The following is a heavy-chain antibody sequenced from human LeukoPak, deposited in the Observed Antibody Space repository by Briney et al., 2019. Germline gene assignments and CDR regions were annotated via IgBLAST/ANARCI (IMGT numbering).Heavy chain of an antibody. CDR3: ARVGYGETYFDY. V-gene: IGHV3-21*01. CDR2: ISSSNDYI. J-gene: IGHJ4*02. D-gene: IGHD4-17*01. CDR1: GFTFSTST. Sequence: GGSLRLSCAAPGFTFSTSTMNWVRQAPGKGLEWGSSISSSNDYIYYADSVKGRFTISRDNAKNSLYLQMNSLRAEDTAVYYCARVGYGETYFDYWGQGTLVTVSS.